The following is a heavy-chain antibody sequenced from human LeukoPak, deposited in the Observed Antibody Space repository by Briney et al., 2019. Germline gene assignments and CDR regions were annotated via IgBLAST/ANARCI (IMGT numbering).Heavy chain of an antibody. D-gene: IGHD6-19*01. CDR1: GFTFSSCG. CDR3: AKDPGGMMAVAGTFDY. J-gene: IGHJ4*02. V-gene: IGHV3-30*18. CDR2: ISYVGSNK. Sequence: GGSLTLSCAASGFTFSSCGMHWVRQAPGKGREWVAVISYVGSNKYYEDSGKGRFTISRDNSKNTLYLQMNSLRAEDTAVYYCAKDPGGMMAVAGTFDYWGQGTLVTVSS.